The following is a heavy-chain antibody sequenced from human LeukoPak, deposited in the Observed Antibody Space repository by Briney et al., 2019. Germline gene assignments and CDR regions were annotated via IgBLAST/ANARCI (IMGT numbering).Heavy chain of an antibody. CDR3: ARAYYYYDSSGYFSWWFDP. CDR2: IKQDGSEK. V-gene: IGHV3-7*01. D-gene: IGHD3-22*01. CDR1: GFTVSSNS. J-gene: IGHJ5*02. Sequence: GGSLRLSCTVSGFTVSSNSMSWVRQAPGKGLEWVANIKQDGSEKYYVDSVKGRFTISRDNAKNSLYLQMNGLRAEDTAVYYCARAYYYYDSSGYFSWWFDPWGQGTLVTVSS.